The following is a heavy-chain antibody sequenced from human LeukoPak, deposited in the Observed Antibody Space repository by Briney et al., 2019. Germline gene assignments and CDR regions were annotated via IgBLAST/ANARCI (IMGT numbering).Heavy chain of an antibody. Sequence: GASVKVSCKASGYIFTGYYMHWVRQAPGQGLEWMGWINPNSGGTNYAQKFQGRVTISRDNAKNSLFLQMNSLRVEDTAVYYCARDRGEFDPWGQGTLVTVSS. D-gene: IGHD3-16*01. CDR3: ARDRGEFDP. CDR2: INPNSGGT. CDR1: GYIFTGYY. V-gene: IGHV1-2*02. J-gene: IGHJ5*02.